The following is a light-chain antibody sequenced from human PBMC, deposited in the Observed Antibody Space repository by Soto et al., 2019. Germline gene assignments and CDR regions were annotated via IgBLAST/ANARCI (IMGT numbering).Light chain of an antibody. CDR1: QSISSY. Sequence: DIKMTQSPSSLSASVGDRATITCRASQSISSYLNWYQQNPGKAPKLLISAASSLQSEVSSRFSGSGSGTDFTLTISTLQPEDFATYYCQQSYSTPPTFGHGTKVEIK. J-gene: IGKJ1*01. CDR3: QQSYSTPPT. CDR2: AAS. V-gene: IGKV1-39*01.